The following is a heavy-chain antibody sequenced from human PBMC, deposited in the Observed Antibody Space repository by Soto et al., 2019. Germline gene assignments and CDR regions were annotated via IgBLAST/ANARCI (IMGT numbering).Heavy chain of an antibody. Sequence: ASVKVSCKASGYTFTSYDINWVRQATGQRLEWMGWMNPNSGNTGYAQKFQGRVTMTRNTSISTAYMELSSLRSEDTAVYYCARIYSSWYGGYYYYYMDVWGKGTTVTVSS. V-gene: IGHV1-8*01. D-gene: IGHD6-13*01. CDR2: MNPNSGNT. CDR3: ARIYSSWYGGYYYYYMDV. J-gene: IGHJ6*03. CDR1: GYTFTSYD.